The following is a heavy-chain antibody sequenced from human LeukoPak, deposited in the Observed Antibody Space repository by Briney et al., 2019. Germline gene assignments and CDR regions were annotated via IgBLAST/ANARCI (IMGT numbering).Heavy chain of an antibody. CDR1: GYTFTNYG. J-gene: IGHJ5*02. D-gene: IGHD3-3*01. CDR2: ISTYNGNT. V-gene: IGHV1-18*01. CDR3: ARAPLYYDFWSGSTNWFDP. Sequence: GASVKVSCKASGYTFTNYGISLVRQAPGQGLEWMGWISTYNGNTNYAQKLQGRVTMTTDTSTSTAYMELRSLRSDDTAVYYCARAPLYYDFWSGSTNWFDPWGQGTLVTVSS.